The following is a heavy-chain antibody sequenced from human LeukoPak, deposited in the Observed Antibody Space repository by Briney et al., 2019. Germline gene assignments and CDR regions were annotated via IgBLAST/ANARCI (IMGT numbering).Heavy chain of an antibody. CDR3: ANMQLVKGAFEI. CDR1: GFTFSSFA. V-gene: IGHV3-23*01. D-gene: IGHD6-13*01. CDR2: ISAGSDNT. Sequence: LGASLRLSCEASGFTFSSFAMRWVRQAPGQGLDWVSTISAGSDNTNYAHNVQGRFTISRDTSTSTLELHMSSLTADDTAVYYCANMQLVKGAFEIWGERERGTVSS. J-gene: IGHJ3*02.